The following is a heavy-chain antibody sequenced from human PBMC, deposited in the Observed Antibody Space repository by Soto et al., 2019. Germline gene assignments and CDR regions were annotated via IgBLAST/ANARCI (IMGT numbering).Heavy chain of an antibody. D-gene: IGHD1-26*01. J-gene: IGHJ4*02. CDR2: INPADGST. CDR1: GYIFITSY. Sequence: VPVKVSCKESGYIFITSYMRWLRQAPGQGLDWMGIINPADGSTTLAQKFQGRVTMTRDTSTSTVHMELTGLTSEDTAVYYCAKSGGYDQPEHFDNWGQGTLVTVSP. V-gene: IGHV1-46*01. CDR3: AKSGGYDQPEHFDN.